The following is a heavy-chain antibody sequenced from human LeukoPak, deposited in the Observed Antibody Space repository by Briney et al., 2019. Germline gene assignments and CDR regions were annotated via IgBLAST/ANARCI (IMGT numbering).Heavy chain of an antibody. CDR2: VSENGDGT. J-gene: IGHJ4*02. Sequence: GGSLRLSCVASGFTFNHYAMSWVRQAPGKGLEWVASVSENGDGTMYPDSVKGRFTISRDNSRKMVLLEVNSLRVEDAATYYCARGWTTFRYWGQGALVTVSS. V-gene: IGHV3-23*01. D-gene: IGHD3-16*02. CDR1: GFTFNHYA. CDR3: ARGWTTFRY.